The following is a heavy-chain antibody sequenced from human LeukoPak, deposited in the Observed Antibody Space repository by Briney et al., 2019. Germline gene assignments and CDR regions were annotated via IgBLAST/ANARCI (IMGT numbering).Heavy chain of an antibody. V-gene: IGHV1-69*13. CDR2: IIPIFGTA. CDR1: GGTFSSYA. Sequence: SVKVSCKASGGTFSSYAISWVRQAPGQGLEWMGGIIPIFGTANYAQKFQGRVTITADESTSTAYMELSSLRSEDTAVYYCASPTLDDIYYYYGMDVWGQGTTVTVSS. D-gene: IGHD3-22*01. J-gene: IGHJ6*02. CDR3: ASPTLDDIYYYYGMDV.